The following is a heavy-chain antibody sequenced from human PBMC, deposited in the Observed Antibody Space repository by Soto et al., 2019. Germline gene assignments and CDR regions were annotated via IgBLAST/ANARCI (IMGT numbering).Heavy chain of an antibody. CDR1: GFMFNNYW. CDR3: SRGGQSRLAGQYYFDY. J-gene: IGHJ4*02. CDR2: IQDAGSET. V-gene: IGHV3-7*01. Sequence: EVQLVESGGGLVQPGGSLRLSCEVSGFMFNNYWMSWVRQAPGKGLEWVANIQDAGSETYYVYSVKGRFTISRDIAKDLLYLQLNSLRAEDTAVDYCSRGGQSRLAGQYYFDYWGQGILVTVSS. D-gene: IGHD1-26*01.